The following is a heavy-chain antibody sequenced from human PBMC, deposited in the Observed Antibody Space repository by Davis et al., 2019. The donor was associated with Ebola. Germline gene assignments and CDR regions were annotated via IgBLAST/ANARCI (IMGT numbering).Heavy chain of an antibody. CDR1: GYTFTSYA. CDR2: INAGNGNT. D-gene: IGHD1-26*01. CDR3: ARTYEWELLLSSAFDI. V-gene: IGHV1-3*01. Sequence: ASVKVSCKASGYTFTSYAMHWVRQAPGQRLEWMGWINAGNGNTKYSQKFQGRVTITRDTSASTAYMELSSLRSEDTAVYYCARTYEWELLLSSAFDIWGQGTMVTVSS. J-gene: IGHJ3*02.